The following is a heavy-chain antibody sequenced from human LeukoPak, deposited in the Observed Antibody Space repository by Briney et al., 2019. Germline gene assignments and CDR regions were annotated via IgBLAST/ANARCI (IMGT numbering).Heavy chain of an antibody. J-gene: IGHJ4*02. CDR3: VNSVLRYFDWLLTLPDFDY. Sequence: GSTSYAASVKGRFTISRDNSKNTLYLQMNSLRAEDTAVYYYVNSVLRYFDWLLTLPDFDYWGQGTLVTVSS. V-gene: IGHV3-23*01. CDR2: GST. D-gene: IGHD3-9*01.